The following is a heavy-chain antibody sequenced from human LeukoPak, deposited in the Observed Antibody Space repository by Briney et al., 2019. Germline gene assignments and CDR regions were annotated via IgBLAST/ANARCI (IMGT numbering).Heavy chain of an antibody. CDR2: IYPGDSDT. V-gene: IGHV5-51*01. D-gene: IGHD1-1*01. Sequence: GESLKISCKGSGYSFTSYWIGWVRQMPGKGLEWMGIIYPGDSDTRYSPSFQGQVTISADKSISTAYLQWSSLKASDTAMYYCARHRRYNWHDVGPLDPWGQGTLVTVSS. J-gene: IGHJ5*02. CDR3: ARHRRYNWHDVGPLDP. CDR1: GYSFTSYW.